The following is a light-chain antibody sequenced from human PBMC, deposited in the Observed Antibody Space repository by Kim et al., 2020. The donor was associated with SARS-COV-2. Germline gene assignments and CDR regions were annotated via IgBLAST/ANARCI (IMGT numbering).Light chain of an antibody. CDR3: QRYDPWPRGT. V-gene: IGKV3-15*01. J-gene: IGKJ1*01. CDR2: DAS. CDR1: QRVSSN. Sequence: EIAMTQSPAILSGSPGGRVPPSCRASQRVSSNLAWYQQKPGQAPRLPIYDASTRATGVPDRSSGSGSGTEFTLTITGLQSEDFSVYYCQRYDPWPRGTFGQGTRVEFK.